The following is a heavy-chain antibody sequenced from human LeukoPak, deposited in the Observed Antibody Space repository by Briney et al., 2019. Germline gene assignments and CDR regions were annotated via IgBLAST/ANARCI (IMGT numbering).Heavy chain of an antibody. V-gene: IGHV3-48*01. J-gene: IGHJ3*01. CDR3: AKDQRPYCTDACYCAIDA. Sequence: HTGGSLRLSCEASGFTFSSHSMIWVRQAPGKRLEWVSYKGSGGSPTHYAASVKGRFTISRDNVKNSLYLQMHSLTVEDTAVYYCAKDQRPYCTDACYCAIDAWGQGTLVTVSS. D-gene: IGHD2-8*01. CDR2: KGSGGSPT. CDR1: GFTFSSHS.